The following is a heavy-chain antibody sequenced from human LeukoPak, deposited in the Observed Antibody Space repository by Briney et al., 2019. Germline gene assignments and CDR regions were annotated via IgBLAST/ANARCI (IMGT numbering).Heavy chain of an antibody. Sequence: PGGSLRLSCAASGFTFSSYAMHWVRQAPGKGLEWVAAISYDGSNKYYADSVKGRFTISRDNSKNTLYLQMNSLRAEDTAVYYCAKRPSTVVTRGDAFDIWGQGTMVTVSS. CDR3: AKRPSTVVTRGDAFDI. D-gene: IGHD3-22*01. J-gene: IGHJ3*02. CDR2: ISYDGSNK. V-gene: IGHV3-30-3*01. CDR1: GFTFSSYA.